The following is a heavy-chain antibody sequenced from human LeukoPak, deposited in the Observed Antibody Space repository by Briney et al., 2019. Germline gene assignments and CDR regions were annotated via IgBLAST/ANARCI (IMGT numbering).Heavy chain of an antibody. CDR1: GFTVSSTY. V-gene: IGHV3-23*01. D-gene: IGHD6-19*01. J-gene: IGHJ4*02. CDR2: ISGSGAGT. CDR3: ATAPPGGWYFDY. Sequence: GGSLRLSCAASGFTVSSTYMSWVRQAPGKGLEWVSIISGSGAGTYYADSVKGRFTISRDNSKNTLYLQMNSLRAEDTAVYYCATAPPGGWYFDYWGQGTLVTVSS.